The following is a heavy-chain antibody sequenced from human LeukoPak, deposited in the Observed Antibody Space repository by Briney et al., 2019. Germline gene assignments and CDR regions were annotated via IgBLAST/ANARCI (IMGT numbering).Heavy chain of an antibody. D-gene: IGHD3-10*02. CDR3: AVSSVRGVMFDP. Sequence: ASVKVSCKASGFTFTSSAMQWVRQARGQRLEWIGWIVVGRGNTNYAQKFQGRVTITRDMSTSTAYMELSSLRSEDTAVYYCAVSSVRGVMFDPWGQGTLVTVSS. CDR2: IVVGRGNT. CDR1: GFTFTSSA. V-gene: IGHV1-58*02. J-gene: IGHJ5*02.